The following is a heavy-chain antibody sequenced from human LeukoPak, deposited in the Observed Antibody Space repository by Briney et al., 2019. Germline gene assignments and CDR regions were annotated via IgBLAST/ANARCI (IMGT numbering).Heavy chain of an antibody. J-gene: IGHJ4*02. D-gene: IGHD6-19*01. V-gene: IGHV4-59*11. CDR1: GGYISSHY. CDR2: IYYSGST. Sequence: PSETLSLTCTVSGGYISSHYWSWIRQPPRKGLEWIGYIYYSGSTKYNPSLTSRVTISVDTSKNQFSLKLSSVTAVDTAVYYCARVHGSGWYGVRYYFDYWGQGTLVTVSS. CDR3: ARVHGSGWYGVRYYFDY.